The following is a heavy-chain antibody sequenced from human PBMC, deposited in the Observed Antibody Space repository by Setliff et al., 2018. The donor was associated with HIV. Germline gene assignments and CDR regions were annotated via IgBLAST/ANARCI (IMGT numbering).Heavy chain of an antibody. CDR2: PYHSGSP. J-gene: IGHJ6*02. CDR1: GDSISSHS. Sequence: SETLSLTCTVSGDSISSHSWSWIRQPPGKGLEWIGTPYHSGSPIYNSSLKSRVTISGDPSNNQLSLSLSSVTAADTAVYYCARPVSKYFYGMDVWGLGTTVTVS. V-gene: IGHV4-59*11. CDR3: ARPVSKYFYGMDV.